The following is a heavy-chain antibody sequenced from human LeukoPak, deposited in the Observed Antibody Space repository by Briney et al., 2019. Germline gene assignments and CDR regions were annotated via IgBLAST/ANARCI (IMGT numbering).Heavy chain of an antibody. D-gene: IGHD1-1*01. CDR2: ISSSSSAI. J-gene: IGHJ4*02. Sequence: GGSLRLSCAASGFTFSSYSMNWVRQAPGKGLEWVSYISSSSSAIYYADSVKGRFTISRDNTNNTLYLQMNRLRAEDTGIYFCAKDRETTASGTFDYWGLGTLVAVSS. CDR1: GFTFSSYS. V-gene: IGHV3-48*04. CDR3: AKDRETTASGTFDY.